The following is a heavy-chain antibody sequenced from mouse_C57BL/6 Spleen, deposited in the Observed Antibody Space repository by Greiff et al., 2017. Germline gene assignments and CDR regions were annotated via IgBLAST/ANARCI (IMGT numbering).Heavy chain of an antibody. CDR1: GFTFSSYG. J-gene: IGHJ1*03. Sequence: DVQLVESGGDLVKPGGSLKLSCAASGFTFSSYGMSWVRQTPDKRLEWVATISSGGSYTYYPDSVKGRFTISRDNAKNTLYLQMSSLKSEDTAMYYCARQAGYYWYFDVWGTGTTVTVSS. CDR3: ARQAGYYWYFDV. D-gene: IGHD2-2*01. V-gene: IGHV5-6*01. CDR2: ISSGGSYT.